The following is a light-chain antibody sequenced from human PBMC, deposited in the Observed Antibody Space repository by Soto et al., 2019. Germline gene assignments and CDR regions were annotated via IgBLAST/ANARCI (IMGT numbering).Light chain of an antibody. Sequence: QSVLTQSPSASASLGAPVKLTCTLSSGHSSYAIAWHQQQPEKGPRYLMKLNSDGSHSKGDGIPDRFSGSSSGAERYLTISSLQSEDEADYYCQTWGTGTRGVFGGGTKVTVL. CDR2: LNSDGSH. CDR1: SGHSSYA. V-gene: IGLV4-69*01. J-gene: IGLJ3*02. CDR3: QTWGTGTRGV.